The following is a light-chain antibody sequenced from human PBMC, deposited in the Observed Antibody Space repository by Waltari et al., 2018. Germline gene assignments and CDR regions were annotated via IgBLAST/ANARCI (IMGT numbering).Light chain of an antibody. J-gene: IGKJ4*01. Sequence: DIVMTQSPLSLPVTPGEPASISCRSSQSLLHSNGYNYLDWDPQKPGQSPQLLIYLGSNRASGVPDRFSGSGSGTDFTLKISRVEAEDVGVYYCMQALQTPLTFGGGTKVEIK. CDR3: MQALQTPLT. CDR2: LGS. V-gene: IGKV2-28*01. CDR1: QSLLHSNGYNY.